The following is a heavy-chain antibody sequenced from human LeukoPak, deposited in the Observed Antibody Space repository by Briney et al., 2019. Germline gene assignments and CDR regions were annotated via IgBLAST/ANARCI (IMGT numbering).Heavy chain of an antibody. Sequence: SETLSLTCTVSGGSISSYYWSWIRQPPGKGLEWIGYIYYSGSTNYNPSLKSRVTISVDTSKNQFSLKLSSVTAADTAVYYCARHFAGILDYWGQGTLVTVSS. V-gene: IGHV4-59*08. CDR1: GGSISSYY. D-gene: IGHD3-10*01. J-gene: IGHJ4*02. CDR2: IYYSGST. CDR3: ARHFAGILDY.